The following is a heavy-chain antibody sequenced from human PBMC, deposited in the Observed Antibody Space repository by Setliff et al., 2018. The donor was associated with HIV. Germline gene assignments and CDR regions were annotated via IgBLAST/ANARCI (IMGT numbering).Heavy chain of an antibody. CDR1: GFTFSSYA. J-gene: IGHJ2*01. CDR3: AKGASSGWIHWYFDL. V-gene: IGHV3-23*01. D-gene: IGHD6-19*01. CDR2: ISGSGGNT. Sequence: SLRLSCAASGFTFSSYAMTWVRQAPGKGLEWVSGISGSGGNTYYADSVKGRFTISRDNSKNTLYLQMNSLRAEDTAVYYCAKGASSGWIHWYFDLWGRGTLVTVSS.